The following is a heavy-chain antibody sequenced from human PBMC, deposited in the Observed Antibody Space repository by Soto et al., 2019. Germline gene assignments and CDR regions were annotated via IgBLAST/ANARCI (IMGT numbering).Heavy chain of an antibody. CDR1: GFTFSSYS. D-gene: IGHD6-13*01. Sequence: EVQLVESGGGLGKPGGSLRLSCAASGFTFSSYSMNWVRQAPGKGLEWVSSISSSSSYIYYADSVKGRFTISRDNAKNSLYLQMNSLRAEDTAVYYCARDTLGSSWNHYYYYGMDVWGQGTTVTVSS. CDR2: ISSSSSYI. V-gene: IGHV3-21*01. CDR3: ARDTLGSSWNHYYYYGMDV. J-gene: IGHJ6*02.